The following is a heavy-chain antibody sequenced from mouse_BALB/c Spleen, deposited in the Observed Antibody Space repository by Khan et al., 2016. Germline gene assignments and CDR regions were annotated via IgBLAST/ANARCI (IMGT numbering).Heavy chain of an antibody. CDR2: ISDGGSYT. CDR1: GFTFSDYY. Sequence: EVELVEPGGGLVKPGGSLKLSCAASGFTFSDYYMYWVRPTPEKRLEWVATISDGGSYTYYPDSVKGRFPISRDNAKNNLYLQMSSLKSEDTAMYYCARYLNWYFDVWGAGTTVTVSS. V-gene: IGHV5-4*02. CDR3: ARYLNWYFDV. J-gene: IGHJ1*01.